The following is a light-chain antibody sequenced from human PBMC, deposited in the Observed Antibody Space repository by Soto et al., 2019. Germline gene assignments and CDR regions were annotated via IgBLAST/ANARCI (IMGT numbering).Light chain of an antibody. V-gene: IGKV1-5*03. Sequence: DIQMTQSPSTLSASVGDRVTITCRASQSISSWLAWYQQKPGKAPKLLLYKASTLQSWVPSRFSGSGSGTEFTLTISSLQPDDFATYYCQQYNSYPYTFGRGTKLEIK. CDR1: QSISSW. CDR2: KAS. J-gene: IGKJ2*01. CDR3: QQYNSYPYT.